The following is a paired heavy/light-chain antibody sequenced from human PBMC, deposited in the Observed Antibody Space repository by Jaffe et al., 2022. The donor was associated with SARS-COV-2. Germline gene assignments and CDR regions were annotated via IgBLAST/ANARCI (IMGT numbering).Heavy chain of an antibody. D-gene: IGHD3-10*01. J-gene: IGHJ4*02. V-gene: IGHV4-39*01. CDR1: GGSVSSSSYY. Sequence: QLQLQESGPGLVKPSETLSLTCTVSGGSVSSSSYYWGWIRQPPGKGLEWIGTMNYRGSTYYNPSLKSRVTISVDTSKNQFSLNLSSVTAADTAVYYCARHSLSAASWFLYWGQGTLVTVSS. CDR3: ARHSLSAASWFLY. CDR2: MNYRGST.
Light chain of an antibody. V-gene: IGKV3-20*01. CDR3: QQSGNSLWT. Sequence: EVVLTQSPGTLSLSPGERATLSCRASQSVSSSYLAWYQQKPGQAPRLLIYGVSSRATGIPDRFSGSGSGTDFTLTISRLEPEDFAVYYCQQSGNSLWTFGQGTKVEIK. CDR1: QSVSSSY. J-gene: IGKJ1*01. CDR2: GVS.